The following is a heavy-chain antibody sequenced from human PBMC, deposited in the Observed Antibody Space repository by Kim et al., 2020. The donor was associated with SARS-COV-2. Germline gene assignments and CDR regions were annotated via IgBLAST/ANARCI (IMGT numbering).Heavy chain of an antibody. CDR2: IYYSGST. V-gene: IGHV4-39*07. CDR3: ARAAGYCSSTSCYGNW. CDR1: GGSISSSSYY. Sequence: SETLSLTCTVSGGSISSSSYYWGWIRQPPGKGLECIGNIYYSGSTYYNPSLKSRVTISLDTSKNQFSLKLSSVTAADTAVYYCARAAGYCSSTSCYGNW. J-gene: IGHJ5*01. D-gene: IGHD2-2*01.